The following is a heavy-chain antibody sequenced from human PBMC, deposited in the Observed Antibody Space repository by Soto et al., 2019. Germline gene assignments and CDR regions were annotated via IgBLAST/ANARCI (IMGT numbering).Heavy chain of an antibody. V-gene: IGHV3-30-3*01. CDR3: ARDQGGVRPTYPGPFFRGTPVTSHYAFDI. D-gene: IGHD4-17*01. Sequence: GGSLRLSCTASGFPFSRYTMHWLRRAPGKGLEWVALISHDRINKYYADSVKGRFTISRDNSKNTLSLQVDSLSGDDTAVYYCARDQGGVRPTYPGPFFRGTPVTSHYAFDIWGQGTMVTVSS. CDR2: ISHDRINK. CDR1: GFPFSRYT. J-gene: IGHJ3*02.